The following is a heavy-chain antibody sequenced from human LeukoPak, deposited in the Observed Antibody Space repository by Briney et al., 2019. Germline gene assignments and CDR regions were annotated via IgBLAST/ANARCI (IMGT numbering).Heavy chain of an antibody. D-gene: IGHD2-15*01. CDR2: IYYSGST. Sequence: SETLSLTCTASGGSISSSSYYWGWIRQPPGKGLEWIGSIYYSGSTYYNPSLKSRVTISVDTSKNQFSLKLSSVTAADTAVYYCARTFIVVVVADAFDIWGQGTMVTVSS. CDR3: ARTFIVVVVADAFDI. V-gene: IGHV4-39*01. CDR1: GGSISSSSYY. J-gene: IGHJ3*02.